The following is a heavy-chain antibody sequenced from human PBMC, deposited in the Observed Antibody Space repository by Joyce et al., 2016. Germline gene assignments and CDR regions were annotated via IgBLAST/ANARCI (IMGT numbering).Heavy chain of an antibody. CDR2: INPNSSRT. Sequence: QVQLVQSGPEVKKPGASVKVSCTASGYTFTGYYMHWVRQAPGQGLQWMGWINPNSSRTNYARNFQGRVNMTRDKSTSTAYMELIRLRSDDTAIYYCARAAYNSGWYEGGFGFDPWGQGTLVTVSS. J-gene: IGHJ5*02. CDR3: ARAAYNSGWYEGGFGFDP. V-gene: IGHV1-2*02. CDR1: GYTFTGYY. D-gene: IGHD6-13*01.